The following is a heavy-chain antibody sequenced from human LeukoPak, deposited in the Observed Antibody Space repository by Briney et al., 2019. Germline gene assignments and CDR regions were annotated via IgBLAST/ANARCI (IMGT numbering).Heavy chain of an antibody. D-gene: IGHD1-14*01. CDR3: AREDRNAFDI. V-gene: IGHV1-18*01. J-gene: IGHJ3*02. CDR1: GYTFSNYG. CDR2: INPYNINT. Sequence: ASVKASCKASGYTFSNYGVNWVRQAPGQGLEWMGWINPYNINTLYSARFQGRVIMTRDTSTSTVYMELRGLRSDDTAVYFCAREDRNAFDIWGQGTMITVSS.